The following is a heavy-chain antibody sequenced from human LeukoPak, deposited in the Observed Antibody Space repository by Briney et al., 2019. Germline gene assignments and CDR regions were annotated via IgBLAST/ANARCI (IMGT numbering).Heavy chain of an antibody. Sequence: APVKVSCKASGYTFTSYYMHWVRRAPGQGLEWMGIINPSGGSTSYAQKFQGRVTMTRDTSTSTVYMELSSLSSEDTAVYYCARGGRERYSSGWTDAFDIWGQGTMVTVSS. D-gene: IGHD6-19*01. CDR3: ARGGRERYSSGWTDAFDI. J-gene: IGHJ3*02. CDR2: INPSGGST. V-gene: IGHV1-46*01. CDR1: GYTFTSYY.